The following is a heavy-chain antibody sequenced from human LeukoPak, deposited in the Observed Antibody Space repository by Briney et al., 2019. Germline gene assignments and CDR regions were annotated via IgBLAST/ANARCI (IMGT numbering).Heavy chain of an antibody. CDR2: IYYSGST. CDR1: GGSISCSSYY. D-gene: IGHD2-15*01. Sequence: SETLSLTCTVSGGSISCSSYYWGWIRQPPGKGLEWIGSIYYSGSTYYNPSLKSRVTISVDTSKNQFSLKLSSVTAADTAVYYCARCHCSGGSCYSGYYYMDVWGKGNTVTVSS. J-gene: IGHJ6*03. V-gene: IGHV4-39*01. CDR3: ARCHCSGGSCYSGYYYMDV.